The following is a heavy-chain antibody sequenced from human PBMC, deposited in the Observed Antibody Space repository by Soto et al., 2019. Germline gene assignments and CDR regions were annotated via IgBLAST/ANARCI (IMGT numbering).Heavy chain of an antibody. CDR2: IYHSGST. CDR3: ATLSTSCLGVCGMDV. D-gene: IGHD2-2*01. J-gene: IGHJ6*02. CDR1: GGSISSSNW. V-gene: IGHV4-4*02. Sequence: PSETLSLTCAVSGGSISSSNWWSWVRQPPGKGLEWIGEIYHSGSTNFNPSLKSRVTISVDKSKNQFSLKLSSVTAADTAVYYCATLSTSCLGVCGMDVWGQGTTVTVSS.